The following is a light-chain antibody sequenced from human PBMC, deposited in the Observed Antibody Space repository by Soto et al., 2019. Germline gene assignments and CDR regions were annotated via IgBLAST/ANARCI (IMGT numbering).Light chain of an antibody. CDR2: RTS. CDR3: QQSHSWPRT. Sequence: EVVLTQSPATLSLFPGDRATLCCRASQYVNSSLAWYQHRPGQAPSLLIYRTSIRAAGIPARFSASGTGTDFTLTISDVQPEDFAVYYCQQSHSWPRTFCEGTKVDIK. CDR1: QYVNSS. J-gene: IGKJ4*01. V-gene: IGKV3D-15*03.